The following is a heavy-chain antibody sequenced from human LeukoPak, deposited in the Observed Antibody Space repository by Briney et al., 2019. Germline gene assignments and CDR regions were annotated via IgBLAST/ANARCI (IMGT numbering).Heavy chain of an antibody. J-gene: IGHJ4*02. V-gene: IGHV1-18*01. CDR2: ISAYNGNT. CDR3: ARDLGIAVAGTNYFDY. CDR1: GYTFTSYG. D-gene: IGHD6-19*01. Sequence: GASVKVSCKASGYTFTSYGISWVRQAPGQGLEWMGWISAYNGNTNYAQKLQGRVTMTTDTSTSTAYMELRSLRSDDTAVYYCARDLGIAVAGTNYFDYWGQGTLVTVSS.